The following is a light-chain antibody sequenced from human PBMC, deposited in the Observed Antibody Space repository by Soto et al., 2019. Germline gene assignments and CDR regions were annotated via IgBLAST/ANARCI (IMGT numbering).Light chain of an antibody. J-gene: IGLJ1*01. CDR1: SSNIGANYD. CDR2: GST. CDR3: QSYDSSLSGYV. Sequence: VLTQPPSVSGAPGQRVTISCTGSSSNIGANYDVHWYQQLPGTAPKLLIYGSTNRPSGVPDRFSGSKSGTSASLAITGLQAEDEADYYCQSYDSSLSGYVFGTGTKVTVL. V-gene: IGLV1-40*01.